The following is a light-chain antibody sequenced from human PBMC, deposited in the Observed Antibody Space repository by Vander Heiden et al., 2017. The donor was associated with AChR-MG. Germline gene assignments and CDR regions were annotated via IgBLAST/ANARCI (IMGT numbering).Light chain of an antibody. V-gene: IGLV1-40*01. CDR3: QSYDSSLSGFYV. CDR2: DNN. J-gene: IGLJ1*01. Sequence: QSVLTQPPSVSGAPGPRVTISCTGGSSNIGAGYDVQWYQQLLGTAPKLLIYDNNNRPSGVPDRFSGSKSGTSASLAITGLQAEDEADDYCQSYDSSLSGFYVFGTGTKVTVL. CDR1: SSNIGAGYD.